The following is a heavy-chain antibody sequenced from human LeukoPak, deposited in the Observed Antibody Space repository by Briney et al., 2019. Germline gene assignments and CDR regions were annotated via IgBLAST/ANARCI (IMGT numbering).Heavy chain of an antibody. J-gene: IGHJ4*02. Sequence: PGGSLRLSCAASGFTFSSHAMSWVRQAPGKGLEWLSSVSVDGVCTYYADSVKGRFTIFRDNSKSTLSLQMNSLRADDTAVYYCARKNPFSGSYYDNWGQGTLVTVSS. CDR3: ARKNPFSGSYYDN. CDR1: GFTFSSHA. CDR2: VSVDGVCT. D-gene: IGHD1-26*01. V-gene: IGHV3-23*01.